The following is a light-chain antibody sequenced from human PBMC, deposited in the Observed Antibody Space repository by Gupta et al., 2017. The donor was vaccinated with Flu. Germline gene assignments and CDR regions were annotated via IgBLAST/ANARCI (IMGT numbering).Light chain of an antibody. Sequence: SYVLTQPPSVSVAPGQTARITCGGNNIGSKSVHWYQQKPGQAPVLVVDDDSDRPSGIPERFSGANSGNTATLIISRVEAGDEAVYSCQVWDSSSDHPGEVFGTGTKVTVL. V-gene: IGLV3-21*02. J-gene: IGLJ1*01. CDR3: QVWDSSSDHPGEV. CDR1: NIGSKS. CDR2: DDS.